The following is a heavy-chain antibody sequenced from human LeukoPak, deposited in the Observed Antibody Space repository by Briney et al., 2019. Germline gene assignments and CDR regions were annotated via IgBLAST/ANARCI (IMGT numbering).Heavy chain of an antibody. V-gene: IGHV2-5*02. D-gene: IGHD3-22*01. CDR1: GFSLTTSGVD. CDR2: INWDDQK. Sequence: SGPTLVKPTQTLTLTCTFSGFSLTTSGVDVGWIRQPPGKALEWLALINWDDQKVYSPSLQSRLSITKDTSKNQVVLTMTNVDPVDTATYYCAHRRDSSGYQYRYWFAPWGQGTLVTVSS. CDR3: AHRRDSSGYQYRYWFAP. J-gene: IGHJ5*02.